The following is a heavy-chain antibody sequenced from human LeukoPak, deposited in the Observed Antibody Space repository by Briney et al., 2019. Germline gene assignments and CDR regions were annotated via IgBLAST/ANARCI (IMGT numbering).Heavy chain of an antibody. CDR2: IKEDGSEK. D-gene: IGHD2/OR15-2a*01. CDR3: ARVRVSSYYGMDI. CDR1: GFTFRNYW. J-gene: IGHJ6*02. V-gene: IGHV3-7*05. Sequence: GGSLRLSCAASGFTFRNYWVSWVRQAPGEGLEWVANIKEDGSEKYYVDSVKGRFTISRDNAKSSLYLQMNSLRAEDTAVYYCARVRVSSYYGMDIWGQGTTVTVSS.